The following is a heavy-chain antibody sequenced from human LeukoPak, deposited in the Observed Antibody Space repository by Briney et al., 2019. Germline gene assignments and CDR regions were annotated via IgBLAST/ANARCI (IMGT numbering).Heavy chain of an antibody. J-gene: IGHJ5*02. Sequence: ASVKVSCKASGYTFTSYGISWVRQAPGQGLEWMGWISAYNGNTNYAQKLQGRVTMTRDTSISTAYMELSRLRSDDTAVYYCARDGMLAYCGGDCYLGAYNWFDPWGQGTLVTVSS. CDR2: ISAYNGNT. CDR3: ARDGMLAYCGGDCYLGAYNWFDP. CDR1: GYTFTSYG. V-gene: IGHV1-18*01. D-gene: IGHD2-21*02.